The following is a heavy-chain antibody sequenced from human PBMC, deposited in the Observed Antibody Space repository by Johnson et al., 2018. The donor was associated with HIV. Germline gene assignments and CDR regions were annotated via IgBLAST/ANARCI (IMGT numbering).Heavy chain of an antibody. J-gene: IGHJ3*01. CDR2: ITWNRGRI. V-gene: IGHV3-9*01. D-gene: IGHD3-16*01. CDR3: AKDPRFSNGGAFDV. CDR1: GFSFSDYY. Sequence: VQVVESGGGVVQPGKSLRLSCAASGFSFSDYYMNWIRQAPGKGLEWVSGITWNRGRIAYADSVKGRFTISRDNAKNSLYLQMNSLRAEDTAVYYCAKDPRFSNGGAFDVWGQGTMVTVSS.